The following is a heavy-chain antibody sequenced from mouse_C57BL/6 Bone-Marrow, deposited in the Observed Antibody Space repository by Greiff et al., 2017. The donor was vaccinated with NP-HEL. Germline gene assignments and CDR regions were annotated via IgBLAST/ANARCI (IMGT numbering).Heavy chain of an antibody. CDR2: ISDGGSYT. Sequence: EVQRVESGGGLVKPGGSLKLSCAASGFTFSSYAMSWVRQTPEKRLEWVATISDGGSYTYYPDNVKGRFTISRDNAKNNLYLQMSHLKSEDTAMYYCARDGLRRDNYGGQGTSVTVSS. V-gene: IGHV5-4*01. D-gene: IGHD2-4*01. J-gene: IGHJ4*01. CDR1: GFTFSSYA. CDR3: ARDGLRRDNY.